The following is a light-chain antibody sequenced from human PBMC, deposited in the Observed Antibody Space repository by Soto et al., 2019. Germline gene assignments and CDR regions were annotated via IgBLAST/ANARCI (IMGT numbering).Light chain of an antibody. CDR3: QQYGSSPPLT. CDR1: QSVSSSY. Sequence: EIVLTQSPGTLSLSPGERATLSCRASQSVSSSYLAWYQQKPGQAPRLLIYGASIRASGIPDRFSGSGAGTDVTLTISRLEPEDFAVYYCQQYGSSPPLTFGQGTKVEIK. CDR2: GAS. J-gene: IGKJ1*01. V-gene: IGKV3-20*01.